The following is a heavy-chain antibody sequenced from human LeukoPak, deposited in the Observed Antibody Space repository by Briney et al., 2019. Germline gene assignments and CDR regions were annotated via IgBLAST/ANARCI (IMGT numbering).Heavy chain of an antibody. CDR3: ARGLYDYVWGSYRYGPPDY. Sequence: KPLETLSLTCSVSGDSISNYYWGWIRQAPGKGLEWIGYIYYSGSTNCNPSLKSRVTMSVDTSKNQFSLKLSSVTAADTAVYYCARGLYDYVWGSYRYGPPDYWGQGTLVTVSS. J-gene: IGHJ4*02. CDR2: IYYSGST. CDR1: GDSISNYY. V-gene: IGHV4-59*12. D-gene: IGHD3-16*02.